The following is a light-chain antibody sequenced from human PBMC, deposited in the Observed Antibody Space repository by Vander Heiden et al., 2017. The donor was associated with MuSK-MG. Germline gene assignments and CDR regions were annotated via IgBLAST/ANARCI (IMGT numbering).Light chain of an antibody. CDR3: QQNQRTPHL. Sequence: DIVMTQAPDCLAASMGCKATTSCKPSHGDLYISNNKNNSAWSQQQPRQPPKLLIYWASIRESGVPDRDSGGGSRRDITLSNSGVQDEDVSVYYCQQNQRTPHLFGGGTKVEIK. V-gene: IGKV4-1*01. CDR2: WAS. J-gene: IGKJ4*01. CDR1: HGDLYISNNKNN.